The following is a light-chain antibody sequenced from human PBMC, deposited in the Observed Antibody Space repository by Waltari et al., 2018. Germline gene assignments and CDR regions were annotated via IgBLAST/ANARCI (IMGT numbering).Light chain of an antibody. CDR2: EVS. CDR3: SSDTSSSTLV. CDR1: SSDVGGYNY. V-gene: IGLV2-14*01. Sequence: QSALTQPASVSGSPGQSITISCTGTSSDVGGYNYVSWYQQHPGKAPKLMIYEVSNRPSGVPNRFAGAKSGNTASLTISGLQAEDEADYYCSSDTSSSTLVFGGGTKLTVL. J-gene: IGLJ2*01.